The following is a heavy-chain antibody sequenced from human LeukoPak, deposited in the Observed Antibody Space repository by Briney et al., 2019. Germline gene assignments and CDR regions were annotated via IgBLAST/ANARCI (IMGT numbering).Heavy chain of an antibody. CDR3: ARSHPQYGSAQDNWFDP. CDR1: GFTFSSYS. Sequence: GGSLRLSCAASGFTFSSYSMNWVRQAPGKGLEWVSSISSSSSYIYYADSVKGRFTISRDNAKNSLYLQMNSLRAEDTAGYYCARSHPQYGSAQDNWFDPWGQGTLVTVSS. V-gene: IGHV3-21*01. CDR2: ISSSSSYI. J-gene: IGHJ5*02. D-gene: IGHD3-10*01.